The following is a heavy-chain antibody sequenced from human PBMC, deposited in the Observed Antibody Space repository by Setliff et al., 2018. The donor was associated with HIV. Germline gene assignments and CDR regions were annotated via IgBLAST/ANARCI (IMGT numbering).Heavy chain of an antibody. CDR1: GGSISSEY. Sequence: SETLSLTCTVSGGSISSEYWSWIRQPPGKGLEWIGCIYYSGSTNYNPSLKSRVTISVDTSKNQFSLKLSSVTAADTAVYYCASGLFYDYWGQGALVTVSS. V-gene: IGHV4-59*01. CDR2: IYYSGST. CDR3: ASGLFYDY. D-gene: IGHD2-21*01. J-gene: IGHJ4*02.